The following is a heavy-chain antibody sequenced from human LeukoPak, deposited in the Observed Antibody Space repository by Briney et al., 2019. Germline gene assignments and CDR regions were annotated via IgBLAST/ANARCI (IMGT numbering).Heavy chain of an antibody. D-gene: IGHD6-13*01. J-gene: IGHJ3*02. CDR1: GDSITSNY. CDR2: ISYSGST. Sequence: SETLSLTCSVSGDSITSNYWTWIRQPPGKGLEWIGYISYSGSTKYNPSLKGRLTISADTSKNHFSLKLTPVTAADTAMYYCARPSSIAATGGLDAFDIWGQGTLVTVSS. V-gene: IGHV4-59*08. CDR3: ARPSSIAATGGLDAFDI.